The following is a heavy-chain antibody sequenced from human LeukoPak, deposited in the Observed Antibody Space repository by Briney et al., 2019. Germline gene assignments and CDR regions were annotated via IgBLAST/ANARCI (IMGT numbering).Heavy chain of an antibody. CDR3: VRDVDTSASNWYFDP. D-gene: IGHD3-22*01. CDR2: ISYDGRKE. Sequence: PGGSLRLSCVTSGFTFSNYGMHWVRQAPGKGLEWLAVISYDGRKEYFADSVRGRFTISGDNSKNTVYLQMNSLRIEDTAVYFCVRDVDTSASNWYFDPWGRGTLVTVSS. V-gene: IGHV3-30*19. J-gene: IGHJ2*01. CDR1: GFTFSNYG.